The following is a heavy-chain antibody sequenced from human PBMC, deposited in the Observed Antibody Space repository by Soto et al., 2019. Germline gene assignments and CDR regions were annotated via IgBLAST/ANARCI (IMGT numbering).Heavy chain of an antibody. D-gene: IGHD2-15*01. CDR2: ISYDGSNK. V-gene: IGHV3-30-3*01. CDR1: GFTFSSYA. CDR3: ARAGYCSGGSCAPRGREDYYCGMDV. J-gene: IGHJ6*02. Sequence: PGGSLRLSCAASGFTFSSYAMHWVRQAPGKGLEWVAVISYDGSNKYYADSVKGRFTISRDNSKNTLYLQMNSLRAEDTAVYYCARAGYCSGGSCAPRGREDYYCGMDVWGQGTTVTVSS.